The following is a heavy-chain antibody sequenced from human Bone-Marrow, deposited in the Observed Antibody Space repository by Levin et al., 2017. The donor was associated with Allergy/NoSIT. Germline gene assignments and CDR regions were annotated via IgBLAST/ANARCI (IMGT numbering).Heavy chain of an antibody. CDR3: ARADRMSLRDYYGMDV. D-gene: IGHD1-14*01. CDR1: GGSISSYY. CDR2: IYYSGST. V-gene: IGHV4-59*01. J-gene: IGHJ6*02. Sequence: SSETLSLTCTVSGGSISSYYWSWIRQPPGKGLEWIGYIYYSGSTNYNPSLKSRVTISVDTSKNQFSLKLSSVTAADTAVYYCARADRMSLRDYYGMDVWGQGTTVTVSS.